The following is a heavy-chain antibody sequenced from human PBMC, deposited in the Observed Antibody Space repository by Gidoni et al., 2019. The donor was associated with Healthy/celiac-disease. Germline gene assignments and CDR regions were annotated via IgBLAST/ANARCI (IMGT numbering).Heavy chain of an antibody. Sequence: QVQLVESGGGVVQPGRSLRLSCAASGFTFSSYGMHWVRQAPGKGLEWVAVISYDGSNKYYADSVKGRFTISRDNSKNTLYLQMNSLRAEDTAVYYCAKDIRITGRSGAGPYYYYYGMDVWGQGTTVTVSS. CDR1: GFTFSSYG. J-gene: IGHJ6*02. D-gene: IGHD1-20*01. CDR2: ISYDGSNK. CDR3: AKDIRITGRSGAGPYYYYYGMDV. V-gene: IGHV3-30*18.